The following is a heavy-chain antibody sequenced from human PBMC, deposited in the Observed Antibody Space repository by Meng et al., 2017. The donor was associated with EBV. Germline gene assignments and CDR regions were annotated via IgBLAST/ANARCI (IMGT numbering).Heavy chain of an antibody. Sequence: QVQLVQPGAEVKKPGASVKSSCKASGYTFTGYYMDWVRQAPGQGLEWMGRINPNSGGTNYAQKFQGRVTMTRETSISTAYMELSRLRSDDTAVYYCARVGIAVAGTGDYWGQGTLVTVSS. CDR2: INPNSGGT. V-gene: IGHV1-2*06. CDR1: GYTFTGYY. D-gene: IGHD6-19*01. CDR3: ARVGIAVAGTGDY. J-gene: IGHJ4*02.